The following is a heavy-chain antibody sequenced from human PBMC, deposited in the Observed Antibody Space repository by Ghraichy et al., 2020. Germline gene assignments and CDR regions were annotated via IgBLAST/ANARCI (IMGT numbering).Heavy chain of an antibody. CDR1: GFTFSDYY. CDR3: ARDGAAATHLSYYYYYMDV. CDR2: ISSSSSYT. Sequence: LSLTCAASGFTFSDYYMSWIRQAPGKGLEWVSYISSSSSYTNYADSVKGRFTISRDNAKNSLYLQMSSLRAEDTAVYYCARDGAAATHLSYYYYYMDVWGKGTTVTVSS. J-gene: IGHJ6*03. D-gene: IGHD1-26*01. V-gene: IGHV3-11*06.